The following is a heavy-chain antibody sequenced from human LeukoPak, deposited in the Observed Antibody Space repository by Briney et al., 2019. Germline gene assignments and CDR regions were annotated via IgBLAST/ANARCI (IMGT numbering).Heavy chain of an antibody. CDR2: IYYSGST. J-gene: IGHJ4*02. D-gene: IGHD3-10*01. Sequence: SETLSLTCTVSGGSISSSSYYWGWIRQPPGKGLEWIGSIYYSGSTYYNPSLKSRVTISVDTSKNQFSLKLSSVTAADTAVYYCARTGESPLYFDYWGQGTLVTVAS. CDR3: ARTGESPLYFDY. V-gene: IGHV4-39*01. CDR1: GGSISSSSYY.